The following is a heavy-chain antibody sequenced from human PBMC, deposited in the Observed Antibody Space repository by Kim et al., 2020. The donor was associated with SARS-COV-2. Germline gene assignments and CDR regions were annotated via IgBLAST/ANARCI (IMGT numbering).Heavy chain of an antibody. CDR1: GDSFSAYY. CDR3: SRSEGRASLHQFDY. Sequence: SETLSLTCTVSGDSFSAYYWSWIRHLPGKGLEWICYIFYGGDTNYNPSLKSRVTMSWDTSRNEFSLDLTSVPDADTAVYYCSRSEGRASLHQFDYLGQG. CDR2: IFYGGDT. V-gene: IGHV4-59*01. D-gene: IGHD3-16*01. J-gene: IGHJ4*02.